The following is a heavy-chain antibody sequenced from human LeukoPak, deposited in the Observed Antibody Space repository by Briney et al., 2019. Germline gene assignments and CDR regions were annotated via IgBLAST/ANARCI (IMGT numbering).Heavy chain of an antibody. CDR3: ATGLELRSGISFDY. Sequence: SSETLSLTCTVSGGSISSSSYYWGWIRQPPGKGLEWIGSIYYSGSTYYNPSLKSRVTISVDTSKNQFSLKLSSVTAADTAVYYCATGLELRSGISFDYWGQGTLVTVSS. CDR1: GGSISSSSYY. CDR2: IYYSGST. D-gene: IGHD1-7*01. J-gene: IGHJ4*02. V-gene: IGHV4-39*01.